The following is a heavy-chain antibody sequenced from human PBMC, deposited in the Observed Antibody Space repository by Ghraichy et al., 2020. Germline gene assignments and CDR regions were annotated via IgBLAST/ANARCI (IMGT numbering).Heavy chain of an antibody. CDR1: GASISSYY. Sequence: SETLSLTCTVSGASISSYYWSWIRQPPGKGLEWVGYIYYSGSTNYNPSLKSRVTISVDTSKNQFSLKLSSVTAADTAVYYCARWDSSGYGRYWGQGTLVTVSS. D-gene: IGHD3-22*01. CDR2: IYYSGST. V-gene: IGHV4-59*01. CDR3: ARWDSSGYGRY. J-gene: IGHJ4*02.